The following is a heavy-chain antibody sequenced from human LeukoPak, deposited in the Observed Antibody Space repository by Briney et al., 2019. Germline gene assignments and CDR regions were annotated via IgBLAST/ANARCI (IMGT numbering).Heavy chain of an antibody. Sequence: RASVKVSCKASGGSFRRYAFAWVRQAPGQGLEWMGGIMPVLDTGSYAQGFQGRVTITADRSTSTAYMELRSLRPEDTALYYCAARDNGNDSLSYHAMDVWGNGTTVTVSS. D-gene: IGHD1-1*01. CDR1: GGSFRRYA. CDR2: IMPVLDTG. CDR3: AARDNGNDSLSYHAMDV. J-gene: IGHJ6*04. V-gene: IGHV1-69*06.